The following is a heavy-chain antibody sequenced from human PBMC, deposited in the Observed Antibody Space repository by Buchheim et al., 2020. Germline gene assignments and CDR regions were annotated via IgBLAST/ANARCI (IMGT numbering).Heavy chain of an antibody. V-gene: IGHV4-59*01. CDR2: IYYSGST. CDR3: AREVYSYGLWYYGMDV. J-gene: IGHJ6*02. Sequence: QVQLQESGPGLVKPSETLSLTCTVSGGSISSYYWSWIRQPPGKGLEWIGYIYYSGSTNYNPSLKSRVTISVDTSKNQFSLKLSSVTAADTAVYYCAREVYSYGLWYYGMDVWGQGTT. CDR1: GGSISSYY. D-gene: IGHD5-18*01.